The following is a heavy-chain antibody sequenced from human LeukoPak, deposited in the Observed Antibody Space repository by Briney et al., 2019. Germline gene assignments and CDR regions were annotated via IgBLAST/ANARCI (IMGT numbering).Heavy chain of an antibody. Sequence: GGSLRLSCAASGFTFTSYSMHWVRQAPGKGLEWVAVISYDIYSKYYADSVRGRFTISRDNSENTLYLQMISLRGEDTAVYYCARDAWSVRSYFDYWGQGTLVTVSS. CDR2: ISYDIYSK. J-gene: IGHJ4*02. CDR3: ARDAWSVRSYFDY. CDR1: GFTFTSYS. V-gene: IGHV3-30*04. D-gene: IGHD2-8*01.